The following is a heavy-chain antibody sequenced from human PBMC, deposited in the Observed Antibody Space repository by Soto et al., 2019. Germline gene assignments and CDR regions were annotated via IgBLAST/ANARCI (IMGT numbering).Heavy chain of an antibody. CDR3: ARGFVGTYYYDSSGYSHFDY. J-gene: IGHJ4*02. V-gene: IGHV1-69*13. CDR1: GGTFSSYA. D-gene: IGHD3-22*01. Sequence: ASVKVSCKASGGTFSSYAISWVRQAPGQGLEWMGGIIPIFGTANYAQKFQGRVTITADESTSTAYMELSSLRSEDTAVYYCARGFVGTYYYDSSGYSHFDYWGQGTLVTVSS. CDR2: IIPIFGTA.